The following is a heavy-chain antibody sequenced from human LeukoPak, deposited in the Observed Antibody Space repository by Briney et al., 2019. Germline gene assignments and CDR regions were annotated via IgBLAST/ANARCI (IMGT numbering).Heavy chain of an antibody. CDR2: ISSSSSYI. CDR1: GFTFSSYS. CDR3: ARVNGPTTGNWFDP. V-gene: IGHV3-21*01. Sequence: GGSLRLSCAASGFTFSSYSMNWVRQAPGKGLEWVSSISSSSSYIYYADSVKGRFTISRDNAKNSLYLQMNSLRAEDTAVYYCARVNGPTTGNWFDPWGQGTLVTVSS. D-gene: IGHD4-17*01. J-gene: IGHJ5*02.